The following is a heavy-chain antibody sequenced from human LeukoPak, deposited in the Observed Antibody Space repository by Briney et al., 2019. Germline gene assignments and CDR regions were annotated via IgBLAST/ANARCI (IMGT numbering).Heavy chain of an antibody. CDR3: AKSGIAAAADY. D-gene: IGHD6-13*01. Sequence: SETLSLTCAVYGGSFSGYYWSWIRQPPGKGLEWIGEINHSGNTNYNPSLKSRVTISIDTSKNQFSLKLSSVTAADTAVYYCAKSGIAAAADYWGQGTLVTVSS. J-gene: IGHJ4*02. CDR2: INHSGNT. V-gene: IGHV4-34*01. CDR1: GGSFSGYY.